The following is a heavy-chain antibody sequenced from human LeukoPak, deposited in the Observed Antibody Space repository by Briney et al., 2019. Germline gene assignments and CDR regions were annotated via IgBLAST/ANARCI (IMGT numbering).Heavy chain of an antibody. CDR1: GFIFSSYG. J-gene: IGHJ4*02. CDR3: ARDRIGKYSIDY. V-gene: IGHV3-33*08. CDR2: ISDNGRRT. D-gene: IGHD2-15*01. Sequence: RSLRLSCAASGFIFSSYGMHWFRQAPGKGLEWVAFISDNGRRTYYLESVEGLFTISRDDSKNTLYLQMNSLRVEDTAVYYCARDRIGKYSIDYWGQGTLVTVSS.